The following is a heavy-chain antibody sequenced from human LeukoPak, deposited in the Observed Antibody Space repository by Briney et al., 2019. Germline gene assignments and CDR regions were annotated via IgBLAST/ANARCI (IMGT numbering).Heavy chain of an antibody. CDR1: GFTFSSYG. V-gene: IGHV3-30*02. J-gene: IGHJ6*03. D-gene: IGHD5/OR15-5a*01. Sequence: PGGSLRLSCAASGFTFSSYGMHWVRQAPGKGLEWVAFIRYDGSNKYYADSVKGRFTISRDNSKNTLYLQTNSLRAEDTAVYYCAKDGGLLYYYYMDVWGKGTTVTVSS. CDR2: IRYDGSNK. CDR3: AKDGGLLYYYYMDV.